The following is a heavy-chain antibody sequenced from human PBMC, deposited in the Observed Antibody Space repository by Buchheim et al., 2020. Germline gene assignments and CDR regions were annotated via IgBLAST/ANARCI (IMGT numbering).Heavy chain of an antibody. Sequence: EVQLVESGGGLVQPGGSLRLSCAASGFTFSSYSLTWVRQAPGKGLEWVSYISSGDSTIYYADSVKGRFTISRDNAQNSLYLQMNSLRDEDSGVYYCARCYYDFWSGTHYFYYGMDVWGQGTT. J-gene: IGHJ6*02. CDR3: ARCYYDFWSGTHYFYYGMDV. CDR1: GFTFSSYS. V-gene: IGHV3-48*02. CDR2: ISSGDSTI. D-gene: IGHD3-3*01.